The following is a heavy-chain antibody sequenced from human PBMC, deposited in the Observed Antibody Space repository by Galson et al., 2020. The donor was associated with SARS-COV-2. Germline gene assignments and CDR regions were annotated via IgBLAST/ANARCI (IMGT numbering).Heavy chain of an antibody. J-gene: IGHJ4*02. Sequence: GESLKISCAASGFTFSTYGMSWVRQAPGRGLESVSALTGSSSFTYYADSVKGRFTVSRDNSKSTLYLQMDSLGADDTAVYYCARIGWGSGWYGDYWGQGTLVTVSS. V-gene: IGHV3-23*01. CDR2: LTGSSSFT. CDR3: ARIGWGSGWYGDY. CDR1: GFTFSTYG. D-gene: IGHD6-19*01.